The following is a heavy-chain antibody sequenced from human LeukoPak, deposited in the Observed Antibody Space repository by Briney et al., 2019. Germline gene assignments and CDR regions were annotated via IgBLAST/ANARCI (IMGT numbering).Heavy chain of an antibody. CDR2: INHSGST. Sequence: KPSETLSLTCAVYGGSFSGYYWSWIRQPPGKGLEWIGEINHSGSTNYNPSLKSRVTISVDTSKNQFSLKLSSVTAADTAVYYCARGSEAGFDPWGLGTLVTVSS. CDR3: ARGSEAGFDP. CDR1: GGSFSGYY. J-gene: IGHJ5*02. V-gene: IGHV4-34*01.